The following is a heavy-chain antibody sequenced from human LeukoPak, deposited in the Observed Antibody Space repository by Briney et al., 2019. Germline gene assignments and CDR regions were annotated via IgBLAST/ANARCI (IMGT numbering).Heavy chain of an antibody. Sequence: GGSLRLSCEDSGFTFRSYEMNWVRQAPGKGLEWVSFISSSRSYIYYADSVKGRFTISRDNAKNSLYLQMNSLRAEDTAVYYCARFIAAPYYFDYWGRGTLVTVSS. CDR1: GFTFRSYE. CDR3: ARFIAAPYYFDY. D-gene: IGHD6-13*01. V-gene: IGHV3-21*01. J-gene: IGHJ4*02. CDR2: ISSSRSYI.